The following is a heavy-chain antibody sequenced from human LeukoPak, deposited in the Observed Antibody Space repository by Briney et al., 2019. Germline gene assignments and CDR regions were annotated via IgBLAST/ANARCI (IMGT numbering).Heavy chain of an antibody. CDR2: IYGGGST. CDR3: ARDNGDYAFDY. V-gene: IGHV3-53*01. CDR1: GFTVSSNY. Sequence: GGSLRLSCEASGFTVSSNYMSWVRQAPGKGLEWVSVIYGGGSTYYADSVKGRFTISRDNSKNTLYLQMNSLRAEDTAVYYCARDNGDYAFDYWGQGTLVTVSS. D-gene: IGHD4-17*01. J-gene: IGHJ4*02.